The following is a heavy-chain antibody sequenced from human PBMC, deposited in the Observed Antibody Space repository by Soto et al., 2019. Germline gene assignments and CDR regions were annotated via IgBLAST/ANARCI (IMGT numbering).Heavy chain of an antibody. CDR2: FNPILSMS. CDR1: ADTFSFYS. Sequence: QVQLVQSGAEVKKPGSSVKVSCKASADTFSFYSINWVRQAPGLGLEWMGRFNPILSMSNSAQKFQGRVTLTAAKSTSTAYMVLSSLRSEDTAMYYCATSYGSGSQAFDYWGQGALVTVSS. CDR3: ATSYGSGSQAFDY. D-gene: IGHD3-10*01. V-gene: IGHV1-69*02. J-gene: IGHJ4*02.